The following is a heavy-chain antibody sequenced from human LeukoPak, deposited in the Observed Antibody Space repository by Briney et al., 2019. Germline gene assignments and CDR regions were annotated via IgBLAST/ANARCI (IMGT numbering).Heavy chain of an antibody. Sequence: PGGSLRLSCAASGFTFNSYGFNWVRQAPGKGLEWVANIDQDGREKSFVDSVRGRFSISRDNAKNTLYLQMNSLRVEDTAVYYCARGRYLDWLPYFFDYWGQGTLVTVSS. CDR3: ARGRYLDWLPYFFDY. J-gene: IGHJ4*02. V-gene: IGHV3-7*01. CDR2: IDQDGREK. D-gene: IGHD3-9*01. CDR1: GFTFNSYG.